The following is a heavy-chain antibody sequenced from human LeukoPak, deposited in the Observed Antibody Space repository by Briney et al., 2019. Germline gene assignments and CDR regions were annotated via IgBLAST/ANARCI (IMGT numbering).Heavy chain of an antibody. CDR3: ARALSGGYYSLNY. J-gene: IGHJ4*02. CDR2: INHSGST. V-gene: IGHV4-34*01. Sequence: KPSETLSLTCAVYGGSFSGYYWSWIRQPPGKGLEWIGEINHSGSTNYNPSLKSRVTISVDTSKNQFSLKLSSVTAADTAVYYCARALSGGYYSLNYWGQGTLVTVSS. CDR1: GGSFSGYY. D-gene: IGHD3-22*01.